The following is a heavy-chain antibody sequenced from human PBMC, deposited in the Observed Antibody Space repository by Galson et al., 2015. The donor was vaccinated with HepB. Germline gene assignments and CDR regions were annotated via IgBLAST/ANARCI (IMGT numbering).Heavy chain of an antibody. J-gene: IGHJ3*02. CDR1: GGSISSYY. D-gene: IGHD6-19*01. CDR3: ARSGYSSGWFRSLDAFDI. V-gene: IGHV4-59*08. Sequence: SEPLSLTCTVSGGSISSYYWSWIRQPPGKGLEWIGYIYYSGSTNYNPSLKSRVTISVDTSKNQFSLKLSSVTAADTAVYYCARSGYSSGWFRSLDAFDIWGQGTMVTVSS. CDR2: IYYSGST.